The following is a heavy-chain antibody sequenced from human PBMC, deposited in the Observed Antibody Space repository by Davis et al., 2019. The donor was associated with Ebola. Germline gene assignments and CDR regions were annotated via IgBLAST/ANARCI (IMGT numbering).Heavy chain of an antibody. CDR1: GGSISSYY. Sequence: SETLSLTCTVSGGSISSYYWSWIRQPPGKGLEWIGYIYYSGSTNYNPSLKSRVTISVDTSKNQFSLKLSSVTAADTAVYYCTRSTIGYCSGGSCYYWFDPWGQGTLVTVSS. J-gene: IGHJ5*02. CDR3: TRSTIGYCSGGSCYYWFDP. D-gene: IGHD2-15*01. CDR2: IYYSGST. V-gene: IGHV4-59*08.